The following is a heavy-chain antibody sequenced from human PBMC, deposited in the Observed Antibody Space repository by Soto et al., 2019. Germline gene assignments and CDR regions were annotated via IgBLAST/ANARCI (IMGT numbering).Heavy chain of an antibody. CDR1: GYTFTSYA. V-gene: IGHV1-3*01. CDR3: ARDPSYYGMDV. CDR2: INAGNGNT. Sequence: RASVKVSCKASGYTFTSYAMHWARQAPGQRLEWMGWINAGNGNTKYSQKFQGRVTITRDTSASTAYMELSSLRSEDTAVYYCARDPSYYGMDVWGQGTTVSVSS. J-gene: IGHJ6*02.